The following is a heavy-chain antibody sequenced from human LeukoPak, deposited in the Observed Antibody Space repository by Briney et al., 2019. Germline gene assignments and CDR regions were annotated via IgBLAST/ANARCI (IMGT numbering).Heavy chain of an antibody. CDR1: GGSFSGYY. D-gene: IGHD2-15*01. V-gene: IGHV4-34*09. Sequence: SETLSLTCAVYGGSFSGYYWSWIRQPPGKGLEWIGEINHSGSTNYNPSLKSRVTVAIGTSKNQFSLKLNSVTAADTAVFYCAKEGRDSGGYNGWFEPWGQGTLVTVSS. J-gene: IGHJ5*02. CDR3: AKEGRDSGGYNGWFEP. CDR2: INHSGST.